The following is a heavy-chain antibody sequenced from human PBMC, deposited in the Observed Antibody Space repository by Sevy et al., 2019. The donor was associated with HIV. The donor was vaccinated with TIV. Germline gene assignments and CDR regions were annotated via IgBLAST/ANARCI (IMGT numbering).Heavy chain of an antibody. CDR3: AKDIGAGGLPLGNFDY. CDR2: IIWDGGST. CDR1: GFTFDDYT. Sequence: GGSLRLSCAASGFTFDDYTMHWVRQAPGKGLEWVSLIIWDGGSTYYADSVKGRFTISRDNSKNSLYLQMNSLRTEDTALYYCAKDIGAGGLPLGNFDYWGQGTLVTVSS. J-gene: IGHJ4*02. V-gene: IGHV3-43*01. D-gene: IGHD1-26*01.